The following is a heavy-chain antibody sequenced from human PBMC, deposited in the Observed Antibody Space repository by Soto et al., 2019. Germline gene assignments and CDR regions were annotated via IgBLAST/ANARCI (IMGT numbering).Heavy chain of an antibody. V-gene: IGHV1-18*01. J-gene: IGHJ5*02. CDR3: ARWHPKECSGGSCNWFDP. D-gene: IGHD2-15*01. Sequence: ASVKVSCKASGYTFTSYGISWVRQAPGQGLEWMGWISAYNGNTNYAQKLQGRVTMTTDTSTSTAYMELRSLRSDDTAVYYCARWHPKECSGGSCNWFDPWGQGTLVTVSS. CDR1: GYTFTSYG. CDR2: ISAYNGNT.